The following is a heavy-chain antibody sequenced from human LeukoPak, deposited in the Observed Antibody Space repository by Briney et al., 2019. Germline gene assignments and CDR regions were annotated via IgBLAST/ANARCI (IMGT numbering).Heavy chain of an antibody. Sequence: PGGSLRLSCAVSGFTLSNYAMTCARQAPGKGLEWVSAITGSGRNTYYADSVKGRFTISRDNSKNTLYLQVNSLRAEDTAVYYCAKGGKWDVTPFDYWGQGTLVTVSS. CDR1: GFTLSNYA. CDR3: AKGGKWDVTPFDY. V-gene: IGHV3-23*01. J-gene: IGHJ4*02. D-gene: IGHD1-26*01. CDR2: ITGSGRNT.